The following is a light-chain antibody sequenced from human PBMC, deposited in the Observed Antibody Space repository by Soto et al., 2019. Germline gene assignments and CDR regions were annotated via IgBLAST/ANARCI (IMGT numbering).Light chain of an antibody. CDR3: HQHGDSPWT. J-gene: IGKJ1*01. Sequence: EIVLTQSPGTLSLSPGERATLSCRASQSVRNNYLVWYQQKPGQSPKLLLYRASRRATGIPDRFSGSGSETDFTLTISRLATEDFAMYYLHQHGDSPWTLGQSTRVEI. CDR2: RAS. V-gene: IGKV3-20*01. CDR1: QSVRNNY.